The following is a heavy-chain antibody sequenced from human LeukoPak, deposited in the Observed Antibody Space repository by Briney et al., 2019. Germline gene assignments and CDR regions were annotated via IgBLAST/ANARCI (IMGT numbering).Heavy chain of an antibody. J-gene: IGHJ4*02. Sequence: SETLSLTCAVYGVSFSGYYWSWIRQPPGKGLEWIGEINHSGSTNYNPSLKSRVTISVDTSKNQFSLKLSSVTAADTAVYYCARSYYYDSSGPTEEDHWGQGTLVTVSS. CDR3: ARSYYYDSSGPTEEDH. CDR2: INHSGST. D-gene: IGHD3-22*01. V-gene: IGHV4-34*01. CDR1: GVSFSGYY.